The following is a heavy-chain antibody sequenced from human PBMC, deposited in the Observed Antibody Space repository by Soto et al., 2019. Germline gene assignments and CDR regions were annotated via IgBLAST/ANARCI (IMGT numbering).Heavy chain of an antibody. CDR3: ARQRSAAATGVGY. V-gene: IGHV5-51*01. J-gene: IGHJ4*02. D-gene: IGHD6-13*01. Sequence: GESLKISCKGSGYSFTSYWVAWVRQMPGKGLEWMGTIYPSDSDTRYSPSFQGQVTISADKSINIAYLQWSSLKASDTAMYYCARQRSAAATGVGYWGQGTLVTVSS. CDR1: GYSFTSYW. CDR2: IYPSDSDT.